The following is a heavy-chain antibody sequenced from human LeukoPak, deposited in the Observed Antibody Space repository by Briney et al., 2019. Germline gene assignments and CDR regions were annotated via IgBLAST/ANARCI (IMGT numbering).Heavy chain of an antibody. CDR1: GFTFSDYY. J-gene: IGHJ4*02. Sequence: PGGSLRLSCAASGFTFSDYYMSWIRQAPGKGLEWVSYISSSGSTIYYADSVKGRFTISRDNAKNSLYLQMNSLRAEDTAVYYCASSFETYYYGSGIFDYWGQGTLVTVSS. V-gene: IGHV3-11*01. CDR3: ASSFETYYYGSGIFDY. CDR2: ISSSGSTI. D-gene: IGHD3-10*01.